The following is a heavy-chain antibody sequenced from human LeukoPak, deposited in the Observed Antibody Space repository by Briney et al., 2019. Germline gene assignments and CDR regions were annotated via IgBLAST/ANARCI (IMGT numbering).Heavy chain of an antibody. CDR3: ARAHNKDYYDSSGYYTYNWFDP. CDR1: GGTFSSYA. J-gene: IGHJ5*02. D-gene: IGHD3-22*01. CDR2: IIPIFGTA. Sequence: SVKVSCKASGGTFSSYAISWVRQAPGQGLEWMGGIIPIFGTANYAQKFQGRVTITADESTSTAYMELSSLRSEDTAVYYCARAHNKDYYDSSGYYTYNWFDPWGQGTLVTVSS. V-gene: IGHV1-69*13.